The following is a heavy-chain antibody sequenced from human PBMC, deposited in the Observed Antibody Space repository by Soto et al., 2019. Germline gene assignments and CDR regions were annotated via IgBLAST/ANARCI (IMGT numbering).Heavy chain of an antibody. Sequence: QVQLQQWGAGLLKPSETLSLTCAVYGGSFSGYYWSWIRQPPGKGLEWIGEINHSGSTNYNPSLKSRVTISVDTSKNQFSLKLSSVTAADTAVYYCARHIVVVPAAIWMDYYYGMDVW. J-gene: IGHJ6*01. D-gene: IGHD2-2*01. CDR3: ARHIVVVPAAIWMDYYYGMDV. CDR2: INHSGST. CDR1: GGSFSGYY. V-gene: IGHV4-34*01.